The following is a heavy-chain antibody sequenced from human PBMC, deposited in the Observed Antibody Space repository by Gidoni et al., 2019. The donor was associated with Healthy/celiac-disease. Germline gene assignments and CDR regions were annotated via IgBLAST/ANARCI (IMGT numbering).Heavy chain of an antibody. CDR3: TTVVSGWYPYFDY. CDR1: GFTFSNAW. V-gene: IGHV3-15*01. Sequence: EVQLVESGGGLVKPGGSLRLSCAASGFTFSNAWMSWVRQAPGKGLEWVGRIKSKTDGGTTDYAAPVKGRFTISRDDSKNTLYLQMNSLKTEDTAVYYCTTVVSGWYPYFDYWGQGTLVTVSS. D-gene: IGHD6-19*01. CDR2: IKSKTDGGTT. J-gene: IGHJ4*02.